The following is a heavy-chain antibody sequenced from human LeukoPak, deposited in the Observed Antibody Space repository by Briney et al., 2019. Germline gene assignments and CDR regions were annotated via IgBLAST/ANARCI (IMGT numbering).Heavy chain of an antibody. J-gene: IGHJ6*02. D-gene: IGHD5-24*01. V-gene: IGHV4-59*01. Sequence: SETLSLTCTVSGGFISSYYWSWIQQPPGKGLEWIGYIYYSGSTNYNPSLKSRVTISVDTSKNQFSLKLSSVTAADTAVYYCARDRDGYNNYYGMDVWGQGTTVTVSS. CDR1: GGFISSYY. CDR3: ARDRDGYNNYYGMDV. CDR2: IYYSGST.